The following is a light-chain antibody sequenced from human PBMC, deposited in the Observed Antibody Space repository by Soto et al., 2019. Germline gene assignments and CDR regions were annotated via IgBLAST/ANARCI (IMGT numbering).Light chain of an antibody. CDR1: SSDVGGYTY. V-gene: IGLV2-14*01. Sequence: QSALTHPASVSGSPRQSITISCTGASSDVGGYTYVSSYQQHPGKAPKLTIYEVNNRSPGVSNRFPGSMSGNTASLPISGLHAEDQADYYCSSYTSSSTPFVSGTGSKVTVL. J-gene: IGLJ1*01. CDR3: SSYTSSSTPFV. CDR2: EVN.